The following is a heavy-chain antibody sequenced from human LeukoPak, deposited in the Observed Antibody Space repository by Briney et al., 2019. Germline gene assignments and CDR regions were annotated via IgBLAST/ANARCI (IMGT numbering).Heavy chain of an antibody. CDR2: IYPGDNT. CDR1: GFTVSTNY. D-gene: IGHD3-10*01. V-gene: IGHV3-66*01. J-gene: IGHJ3*02. CDR3: ARVVVERGRSDAFDI. Sequence: PGGSLRLSCAASGFTVSTNYMSWVRQAPGKTLEWVSVIYPGDNTYYADSVKGRFTMSRDNSKNTLFLQVNSLRVEDTAVYYCARVVVERGRSDAFDIWGQGTLVTVSS.